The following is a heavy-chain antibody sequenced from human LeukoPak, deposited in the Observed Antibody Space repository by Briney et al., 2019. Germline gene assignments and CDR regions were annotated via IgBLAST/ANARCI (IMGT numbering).Heavy chain of an antibody. CDR3: AGGRNYYYYGMDV. D-gene: IGHD1-14*01. CDR1: GFTFSSYW. V-gene: IGHV3-7*01. J-gene: IGHJ6*02. CDR2: IKQDGSEK. Sequence: PGGSLRLSCAASGFTFSSYWMSWVRQARGKGLEGVANIKQDGSEKYYVDSVKGRFTISRDNAKNSLYLQMNSLRAEDTAVYYCAGGRNYYYYGMDVWGQGTTVTVSS.